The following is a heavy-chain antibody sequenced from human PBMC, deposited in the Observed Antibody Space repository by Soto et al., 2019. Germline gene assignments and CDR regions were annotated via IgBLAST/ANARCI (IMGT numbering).Heavy chain of an antibody. V-gene: IGHV3-74*01. CDR1: GFTFSDYW. D-gene: IGHD4-17*01. Sequence: EVQLVESGGGLVQPGGSLRLSCAASGFTFSDYWMHWVRQAPGKGLVWVSRINSDGGSTNYADSVKGRFTISRDNAKNTLYLQMNSLRAEDTAVYYCARGNYGGWFDPWGQGTLVTVSS. J-gene: IGHJ5*02. CDR3: ARGNYGGWFDP. CDR2: INSDGGST.